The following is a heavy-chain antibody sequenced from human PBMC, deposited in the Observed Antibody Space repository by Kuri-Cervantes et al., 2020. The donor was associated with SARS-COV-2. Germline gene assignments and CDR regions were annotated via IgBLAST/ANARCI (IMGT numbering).Heavy chain of an antibody. Sequence: ASVKVSCKASGYTFTGYYMHWVRQAPGQGLEWMGWINPNSGGTNYAQKSQGRVTMTRDTSISTAYMELSRLRSDDTAVYYCARDRVVLMVYAILGTWFDPWGQGTLVTVSS. D-gene: IGHD2-8*01. J-gene: IGHJ5*02. V-gene: IGHV1-2*02. CDR1: GYTFTGYY. CDR3: ARDRVVLMVYAILGTWFDP. CDR2: INPNSGGT.